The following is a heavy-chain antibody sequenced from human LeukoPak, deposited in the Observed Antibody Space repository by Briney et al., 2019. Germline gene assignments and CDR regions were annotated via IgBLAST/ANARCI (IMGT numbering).Heavy chain of an antibody. CDR1: GFTFSSYD. D-gene: IGHD6-19*01. CDR3: SRVGSSGWPNYFDS. V-gene: IGHV3-13*04. Sequence: GGSLRLSCAASGFTFSSYDMHWVRHATGKGLEWVSVICTSGDTYYAGSVKGRFTISRENAKTSLYLQMNSLTAGDTAVYFCSRVGSSGWPNYFDSWGQGTLVTVSS. CDR2: ICTSGDT. J-gene: IGHJ4*02.